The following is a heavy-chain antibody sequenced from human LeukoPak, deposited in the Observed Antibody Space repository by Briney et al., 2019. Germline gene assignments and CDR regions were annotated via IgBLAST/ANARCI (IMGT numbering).Heavy chain of an antibody. V-gene: IGHV3-21*01. CDR1: GFTFSRYS. CDR2: ISSSSSDI. D-gene: IGHD4-17*01. CDR3: AKGGHYGDYSGY. J-gene: IGHJ4*02. Sequence: GGSLRLSCAASGFTFSRYSMNWVRQAPGKGLECLSFISSSSSDIYYADSVKGRFTISRDNAKNSLYLQMNSLRAEDTAVYYCAKGGHYGDYSGYWGQGTLVTVSS.